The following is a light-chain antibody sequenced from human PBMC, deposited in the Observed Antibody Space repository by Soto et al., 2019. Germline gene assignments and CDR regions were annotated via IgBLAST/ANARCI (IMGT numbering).Light chain of an antibody. CDR3: QVWDSSTARV. J-gene: IGLJ3*02. CDR1: NIGSKN. V-gene: IGLV3-9*01. Sequence: SYELTQPLSVSVALGQTARITCGGNNIGSKNVHWYQQKPGQAPVLVSYRDSNRPSGIPERFSGSNSGNTATLTISRAQAGDEADYYCQVWDSSTARVFGGGTKLTVL. CDR2: RDS.